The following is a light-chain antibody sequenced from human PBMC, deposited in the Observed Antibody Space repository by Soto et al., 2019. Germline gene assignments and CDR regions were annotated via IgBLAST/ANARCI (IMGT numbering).Light chain of an antibody. J-gene: IGKJ1*01. V-gene: IGKV1-39*01. Sequence: DIPMTQSPSSLSASIGDRVTLTCRASQSIGTNLNWYQQRPGKAPKLLIYAVSSLQSGVSSRFSGSGSGTDFTRSLNSLQREDFATYYCQQTYRAPPLFGQGTKVEIK. CDR1: QSIGTN. CDR2: AVS. CDR3: QQTYRAPPL.